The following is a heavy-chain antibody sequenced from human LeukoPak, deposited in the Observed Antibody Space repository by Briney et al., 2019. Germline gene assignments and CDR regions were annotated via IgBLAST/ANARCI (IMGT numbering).Heavy chain of an antibody. CDR1: GFTFSTYW. V-gene: IGHV3-74*01. CDR2: FNSDGSST. J-gene: IGHJ4*02. Sequence: GGSLRLSCAASGFTFSTYWMHWVRQAPGKGLVWVSRFNSDGSSTSYADSVKGRFTISRDNAKNTLYLQMNSLGVEDTAVYYCARGRYYFDYWGQGTLVTVSS. D-gene: IGHD4-17*01. CDR3: ARGRYYFDY.